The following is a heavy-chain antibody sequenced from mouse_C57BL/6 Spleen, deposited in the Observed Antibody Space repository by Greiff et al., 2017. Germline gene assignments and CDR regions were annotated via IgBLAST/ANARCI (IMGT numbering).Heavy chain of an antibody. Sequence: DVKLVESGGGLVKPGGSLKLSCAASGFTFSSYAMSWVRQTPEKRLEWVATISDGGSYTYYPDNVKGRFTISRDNAKNNLYLQMSHLKSEDTAMYYCARESPFITTVVAPFDYWGQGTTLTVSS. CDR1: GFTFSSYA. V-gene: IGHV5-4*01. CDR2: ISDGGSYT. CDR3: ARESPFITTVVAPFDY. D-gene: IGHD1-1*01. J-gene: IGHJ2*01.